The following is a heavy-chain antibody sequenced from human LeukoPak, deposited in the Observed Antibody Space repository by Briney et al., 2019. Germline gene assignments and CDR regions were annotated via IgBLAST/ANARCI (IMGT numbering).Heavy chain of an antibody. CDR1: GFTFSSYA. CDR2: ISGSGGST. V-gene: IGHV3-23*01. CDR3: AKDRGLAARDDYYGMDV. D-gene: IGHD3-3*02. J-gene: IGHJ6*02. Sequence: GGSLRLSCGASGFTFSSYAMSWVRQAPGKGLEWVSSISGSGGSTYYADSVKGRFTISRDNSKNTLYLQMNSLRAEDTAVYYCAKDRGLAARDDYYGMDVWGQGTTVTVSS.